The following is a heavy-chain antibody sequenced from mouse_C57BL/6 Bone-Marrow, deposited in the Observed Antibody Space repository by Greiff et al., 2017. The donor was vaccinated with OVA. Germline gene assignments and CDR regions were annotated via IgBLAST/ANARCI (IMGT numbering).Heavy chain of an antibody. J-gene: IGHJ2*01. CDR3: ARSYYYGSSPDY. Sequence: EVQLQESGPELVKPGASVKISCKASGYSFTGYYMNWVKQSPEKSLEWIGEINPSTGGTTYNQKFKAKATLTVDKSSSTAYMQLKSLTSEDSAVYYCARSYYYGSSPDYWGQGTTLTVSS. CDR2: INPSTGGT. V-gene: IGHV1-42*01. CDR1: GYSFTGYY. D-gene: IGHD1-1*01.